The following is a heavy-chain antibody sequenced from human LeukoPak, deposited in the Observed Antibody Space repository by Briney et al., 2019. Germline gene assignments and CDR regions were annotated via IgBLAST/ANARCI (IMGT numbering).Heavy chain of an antibody. V-gene: IGHV3-30*04. Sequence: PGGSLRLSCAASGFTFSSYAMHWLRQAPGKGLEWVAIISYDGSNKYYADSVKGRFTISRDNSKNTLSLQMNSLRAEDTAVYYCAELGITMIGGVWGKGTTVTISS. J-gene: IGHJ6*04. CDR2: ISYDGSNK. D-gene: IGHD3-10*02. CDR1: GFTFSSYA. CDR3: AELGITMIGGV.